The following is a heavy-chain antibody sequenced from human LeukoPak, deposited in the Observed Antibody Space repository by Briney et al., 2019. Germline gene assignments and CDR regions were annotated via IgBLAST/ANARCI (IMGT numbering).Heavy chain of an antibody. Sequence: GGSLRLSCAASGFTFSSYSMNWVRQAPGKGLEWVSSISGSSSYIYYADSVKGRFTISRDNAKNSLYLQMNSLRAEDTAVYYCAREVGYCSSTSCPDYYYYMDVWGKGTTVTVSS. V-gene: IGHV3-21*01. CDR1: GFTFSSYS. CDR2: ISGSSSYI. D-gene: IGHD2-2*01. CDR3: AREVGYCSSTSCPDYYYYMDV. J-gene: IGHJ6*03.